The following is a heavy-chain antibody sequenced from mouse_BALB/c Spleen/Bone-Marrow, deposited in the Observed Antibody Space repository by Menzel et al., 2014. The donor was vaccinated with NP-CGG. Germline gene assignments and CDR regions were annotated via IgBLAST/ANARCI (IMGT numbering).Heavy chain of an antibody. CDR2: ISSGSSTI. D-gene: IGHD1-1*02. Sequence: DVMLVESGGGLVQPGGSRKLSCAASGFTFSSFGMHWVRQAPEKGLEWIAYISSGSSTIYYADTVKGRSTISRDNPKNTLFLQMTSLRSEDTAMYYCARGGKGYAMDYWGQGTSVTVSS. CDR3: ARGGKGYAMDY. CDR1: GFTFSSFG. J-gene: IGHJ4*01. V-gene: IGHV5-17*02.